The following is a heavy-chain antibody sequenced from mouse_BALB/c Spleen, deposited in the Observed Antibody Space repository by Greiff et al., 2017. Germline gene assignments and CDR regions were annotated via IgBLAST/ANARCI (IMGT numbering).Heavy chain of an antibody. J-gene: IGHJ3*01. CDR3: ARDEEGYYGSRGFAY. D-gene: IGHD1-1*01. V-gene: IGHV5-4*02. CDR1: GFTFSDYY. CDR2: ISDGGSYT. Sequence: EVMLVESGGGLVKPGGSLKLSCAASGFTFSDYYMYWVRQTPEKRLEWVATISDGGSYTYYPDSVKGRFTISRDNAKNNLYLQMSSLKSEDTAMYYCARDEEGYYGSRGFAYWGQGTLVTVSA.